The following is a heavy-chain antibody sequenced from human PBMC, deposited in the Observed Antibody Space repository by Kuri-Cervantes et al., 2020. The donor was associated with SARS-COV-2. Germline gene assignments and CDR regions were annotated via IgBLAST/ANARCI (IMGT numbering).Heavy chain of an antibody. J-gene: IGHJ3*02. CDR1: GFTFSYLG. D-gene: IGHD3-22*01. Sequence: GESLKISCAASGFTFSYLGMHWVRQAPGKGLQWVAFIRYDCTITSCADSLKGRFTISRDNYKNTLYLQMNSLSAEDTAVYYCAREGGYYYDSSGYSTGDAFDIWGQGTKVTVSS. V-gene: IGHV3-30*02. CDR2: IRYDCTIT. CDR3: AREGGYYYDSSGYSTGDAFDI.